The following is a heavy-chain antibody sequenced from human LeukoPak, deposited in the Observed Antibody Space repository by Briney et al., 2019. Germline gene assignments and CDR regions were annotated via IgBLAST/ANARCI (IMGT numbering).Heavy chain of an antibody. CDR3: ARIERSSYSLGFDY. CDR2: IYYSGST. CDR1: GGSISSYY. Sequence: PSETLSLTCTVSGGSISSYYWSWIRQPPGKGLEWIGYIYYSGSTNYNPSLKSRVTISVDTSKNQFSLKLSSVTAADTAVYYCARIERSSYSLGFDYWGQGTLVTVSS. V-gene: IGHV4-59*01. D-gene: IGHD6-6*01. J-gene: IGHJ4*02.